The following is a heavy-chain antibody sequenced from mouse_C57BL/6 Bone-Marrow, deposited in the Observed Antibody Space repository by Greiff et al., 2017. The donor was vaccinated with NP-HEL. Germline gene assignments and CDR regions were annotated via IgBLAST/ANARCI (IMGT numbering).Heavy chain of an antibody. J-gene: IGHJ2*01. D-gene: IGHD2-4*01. Sequence: VQLVESGPELVKPGASVKISCKASGYSFTSYYIHWVKQRPGQGLEWIGWIYPGSGNTKYNEKFKGKATLTADTSSSTAYMQLSSLTSEDSAVYYCARWGRLRRPFDYWGQGTTLTVSS. CDR2: IYPGSGNT. CDR3: ARWGRLRRPFDY. CDR1: GYSFTSYY. V-gene: IGHV1-66*01.